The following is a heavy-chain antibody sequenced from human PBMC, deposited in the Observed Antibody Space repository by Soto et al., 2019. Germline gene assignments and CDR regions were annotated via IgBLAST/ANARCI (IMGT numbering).Heavy chain of an antibody. D-gene: IGHD6-6*01. CDR1: GASIRSGAYY. V-gene: IGHV4-30-4*01. J-gene: IGHJ4*02. CDR2: IYYSGTT. CDR3: ARDFKRYSSSSGPLEY. Sequence: QVQLQESGPGLVQPSQTLSLTCTVSGASIRSGAYYWSWVRQCPGKGLECIGCIYYSGTTYYNPFLETRLTMSVDTSTKQFSLRLSSVTAADTAMYFCARDFKRYSSSSGPLEYWGQGTLVTVSS.